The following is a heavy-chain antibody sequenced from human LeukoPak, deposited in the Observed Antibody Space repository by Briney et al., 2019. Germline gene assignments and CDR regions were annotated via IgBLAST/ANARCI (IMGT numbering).Heavy chain of an antibody. Sequence: SQTLSLTCAISGDSVSSNSVTWNWIRQSPSRGLEWLGRTYYRSTWYNDYAVSVRGRITVNPDTSKNHFPLHLNSVTPEDTAVYYCARRLTQYDCFDPWGQGILVTVSS. V-gene: IGHV6-1*01. CDR2: TYYRSTWYN. CDR1: GDSVSSNSVT. CDR3: ARRLTQYDCFDP. D-gene: IGHD2-2*01. J-gene: IGHJ5*02.